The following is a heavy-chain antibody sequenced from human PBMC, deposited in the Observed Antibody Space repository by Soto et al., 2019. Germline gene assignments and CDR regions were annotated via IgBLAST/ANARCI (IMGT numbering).Heavy chain of an antibody. Sequence: SETLSLTCAVSGDSITSTHWWSWVRQPPGKGLELIGEIYHSGSINYSPSLKSRAVISADRSKNEFSLSLNSVTAADTAVYYRTTSQMGEYFDNWGQGTLVTVSS. CDR2: IYHSGSI. J-gene: IGHJ4*02. D-gene: IGHD1-26*01. V-gene: IGHV4-4*02. CDR3: TTSQMGEYFDN. CDR1: GDSITSTHW.